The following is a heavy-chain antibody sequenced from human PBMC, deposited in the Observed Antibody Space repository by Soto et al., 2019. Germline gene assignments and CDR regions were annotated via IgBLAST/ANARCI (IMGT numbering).Heavy chain of an antibody. V-gene: IGHV3-30*18. J-gene: IGHJ4*02. CDR1: GFTFSSYG. Sequence: GGSLRLSCAASGFTFSSYGMHWVRQAPGKGLEWVAVISYDGSNKYYADSVKGRFTISRDNSKNTLYLQMNSLRAEDTAVYYCAKDVYDSIDYWGQGTLVTVSS. CDR2: ISYDGSNK. CDR3: AKDVYDSIDY. D-gene: IGHD3-22*01.